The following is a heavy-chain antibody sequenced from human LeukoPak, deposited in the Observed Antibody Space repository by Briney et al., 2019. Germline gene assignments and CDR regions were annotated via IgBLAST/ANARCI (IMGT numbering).Heavy chain of an antibody. CDR1: GGSFSTYY. J-gene: IGHJ6*02. D-gene: IGHD2-2*01. Sequence: SETLSLTCTVSGGSFSTYYWNWIRQPPGKGLEWIGYIYNSGNTNYNPSLKSRVSLSVDTSKNQFSLKLSSVTAADTAVYYCARVHPMVPPYYYFYAMDVWGQGTTVTVSS. V-gene: IGHV4-59*01. CDR3: ARVHPMVPPYYYFYAMDV. CDR2: IYNSGNT.